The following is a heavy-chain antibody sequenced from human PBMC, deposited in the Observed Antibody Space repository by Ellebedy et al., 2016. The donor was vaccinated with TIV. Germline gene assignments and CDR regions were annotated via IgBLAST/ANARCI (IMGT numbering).Heavy chain of an antibody. CDR3: ARSPREDVAVVIGYYYGMDV. CDR1: GYTFTGYY. J-gene: IGHJ6*02. Sequence: ASVKVSCXASGYTFTGYYMHWVRQAPGQGLEWMGWINPNSGGTNYAQKFQGWVTMTRDTSISTAYMELSRLRSDDTAVYYCARSPREDVAVVIGYYYGMDVWGQGTTVTVSS. V-gene: IGHV1-2*04. D-gene: IGHD2-15*01. CDR2: INPNSGGT.